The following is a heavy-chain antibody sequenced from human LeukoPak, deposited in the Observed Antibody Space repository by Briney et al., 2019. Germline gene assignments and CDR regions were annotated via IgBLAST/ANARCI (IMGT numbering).Heavy chain of an antibody. D-gene: IGHD5-18*01. CDR1: GFTFSNYG. CDR3: ARDSGYSYADDY. V-gene: IGHV3-30*03. Sequence: GRSLRLSCAASGFTFSNYGMHWVRQAPGKGLEWVAVISYDGSNKYYADSVKGRFAISRDSAKDSLYLQMSSLRDEDTAVYYCARDSGYSYADDYWGQGTLVTVSS. J-gene: IGHJ4*02. CDR2: ISYDGSNK.